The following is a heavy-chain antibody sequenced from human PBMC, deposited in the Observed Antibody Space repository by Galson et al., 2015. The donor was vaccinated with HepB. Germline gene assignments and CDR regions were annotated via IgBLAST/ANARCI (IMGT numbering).Heavy chain of an antibody. J-gene: IGHJ4*02. CDR1: GFTFSSYA. D-gene: IGHD3-22*01. CDR3: ARGITMIVVVH. Sequence: SLRLSCAASGFTFSSYAMHWVRQAPGKGLEWVAVISYDGSNKYYADSVKGRFTISRDNSKNTLYLQMNSLRAEDTAVYYCARGITMIVVVHWGQGTLVTVSS. CDR2: ISYDGSNK. V-gene: IGHV3-30*04.